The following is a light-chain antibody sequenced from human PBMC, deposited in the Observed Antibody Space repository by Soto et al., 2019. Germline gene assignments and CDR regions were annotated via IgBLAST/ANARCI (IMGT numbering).Light chain of an antibody. CDR3: CSYAGSSAYV. J-gene: IGLJ1*01. CDR1: SSDVGSYNL. Sequence: QCLLTQPASVSGSPGQSITISCTGTSSDVGSYNLVSWYQQYPGKAPKLMIYEVSKRPSGVSNRFSGSKSGNTASLTISGLQAEDEADYYCCSYAGSSAYVFGTGTKVTVL. V-gene: IGLV2-23*02. CDR2: EVS.